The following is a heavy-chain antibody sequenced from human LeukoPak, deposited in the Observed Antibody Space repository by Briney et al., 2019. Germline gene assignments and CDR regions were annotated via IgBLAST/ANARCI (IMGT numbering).Heavy chain of an antibody. CDR3: AKEVRTSGRAGIFGY. D-gene: IGHD2-2*01. CDR1: TFTFSNSV. J-gene: IGHJ4*02. V-gene: IGHV3-30*04. Sequence: GRSLRLSCVPSTFTFSNSVVHWVRQAPGKGLEWVSGISIDGNGKYYADSVRGRITISRDNSKNTLYLEMNSLSAEDTAVYYCAKEVRTSGRAGIFGYWGQGTLVTVSS. CDR2: ISIDGNGK.